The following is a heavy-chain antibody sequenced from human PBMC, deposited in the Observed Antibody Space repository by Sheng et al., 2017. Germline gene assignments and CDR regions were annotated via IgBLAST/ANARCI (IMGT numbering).Heavy chain of an antibody. J-gene: IGHJ4*02. D-gene: IGHD3-22*01. CDR3: ARGGKYSGYDFTYDSSGYYSTYFDY. V-gene: IGHV4-34*01. CDR2: INHSGST. CDR1: GGSFSGYY. Sequence: QVQLQQWGAGLLKPSETLSLTCAVYGGSFSGYYWSWIRQPPGKGLEWIGEINHSGSTNYNPSLKSRVTISVDTSKNQFSLKLSSVTAADTAVYYCARGGKYSGYDFTYDSSGYYSTYFDYWAREPWSPSPQ.